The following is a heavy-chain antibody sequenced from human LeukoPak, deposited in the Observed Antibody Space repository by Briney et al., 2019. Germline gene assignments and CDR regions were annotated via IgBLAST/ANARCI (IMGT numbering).Heavy chain of an antibody. CDR2: IGVSGVDT. CDR3: AKDGYYGGRSWGYFDS. J-gene: IGHJ4*02. D-gene: IGHD3-10*01. V-gene: IGHV3-23*01. Sequence: GGSLRLSCAASGVTFSGDSMSWVRQAPGKGLEWVCAIGVSGVDTYYADSVKGRFTVSRDNSKSMLDLQLTGLRAEDTAVYYCAKDGYYGGRSWGYFDSWGQGTLVTVSS. CDR1: GVTFSGDS.